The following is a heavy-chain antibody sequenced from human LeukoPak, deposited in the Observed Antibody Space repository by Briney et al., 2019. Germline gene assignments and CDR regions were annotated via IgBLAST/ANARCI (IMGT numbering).Heavy chain of an antibody. D-gene: IGHD2-21*01. CDR2: ISSGGDHM. V-gene: IGHV3-21*06. CDR1: GFSFSTYT. CDR3: AIAPLSAVVLY. Sequence: GGSLRLSCAGSGFSFSTYTMNWVRQAPGKGLEWVASISSGGDHMFYIDSVKGRFTISRDDARNSLHLQMNSLRAEDTAVYYCAIAPLSAVVLYWGQGTLVTVSS. J-gene: IGHJ4*02.